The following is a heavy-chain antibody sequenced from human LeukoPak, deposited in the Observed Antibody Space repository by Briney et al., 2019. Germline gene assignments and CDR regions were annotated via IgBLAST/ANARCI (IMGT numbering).Heavy chain of an antibody. CDR2: ISSSSSYI. Sequence: GRSLRLSCAASGFTFSSYSMNWVRQAPGKGLEWVSSISSSSSYIYYADSVKGRFTISRDNAKNSLYLQMNGLRAEDTAVYYCAGDFPKDYDILTGYLNFDYWGQGTLVTVSS. V-gene: IGHV3-21*01. J-gene: IGHJ4*02. CDR3: AGDFPKDYDILTGYLNFDY. CDR1: GFTFSSYS. D-gene: IGHD3-9*01.